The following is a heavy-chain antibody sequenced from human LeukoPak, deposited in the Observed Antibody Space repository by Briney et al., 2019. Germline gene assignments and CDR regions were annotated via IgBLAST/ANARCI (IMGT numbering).Heavy chain of an antibody. CDR1: GGSISSYY. J-gene: IGHJ6*02. Sequence: SETLSLTCTVSGGSISSYYWSWIRQPPGKGLEWIGYIYYSGSTNYNPSLKSRVTISVDTSKNQFSLKLSSVTAADTAVYYCARQEGSSLLGMDVWGQGTTVTVSS. CDR3: ARQEGSSLLGMDV. V-gene: IGHV4-59*08. CDR2: IYYSGST. D-gene: IGHD6-13*01.